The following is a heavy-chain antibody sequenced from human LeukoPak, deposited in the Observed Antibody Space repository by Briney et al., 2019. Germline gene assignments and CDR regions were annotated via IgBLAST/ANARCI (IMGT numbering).Heavy chain of an antibody. D-gene: IGHD2-8*01. V-gene: IGHV3-48*03. CDR2: XXXXXXTI. CDR1: GFTFSSYE. J-gene: IGHJ3*02. Sequence: GGSLRLSCAASGFTFSSYEMNWVRQAPGKGLXXXXXXXXXXXTIYYADSVKGRFTISRDNAKNSLYLQMNSLRAEDTAVYYCARDSGDVLMVYAGAHAFDIWGQGTMVTVSS. CDR3: ARDSGDVLMVYAGAHAFDI.